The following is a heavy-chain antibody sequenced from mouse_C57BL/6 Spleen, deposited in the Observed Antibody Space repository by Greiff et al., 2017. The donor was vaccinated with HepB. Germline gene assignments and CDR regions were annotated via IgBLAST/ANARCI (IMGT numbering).Heavy chain of an antibody. J-gene: IGHJ3*01. CDR2: IWRGGST. V-gene: IGHV2-5*01. Sequence: VKLMESGPGLVQPSQSLSITCTVSGFSLTSYGVHWVRQSPGKGLEWLGVIWRGGSTDYNAAFMSRLSITKDNSKSQVFFKMNSLQADDTDIYYCANRYGSSYVEFAYWGQGTLVTVSA. CDR3: ANRYGSSYVEFAY. CDR1: GFSLTSYG. D-gene: IGHD1-1*01.